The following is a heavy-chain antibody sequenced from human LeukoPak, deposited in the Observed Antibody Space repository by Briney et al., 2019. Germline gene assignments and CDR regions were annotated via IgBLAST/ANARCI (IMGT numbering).Heavy chain of an antibody. CDR2: IYYSGST. D-gene: IGHD3-3*01. Sequence: LETLSLTCTVSGGSISSYYWSWIRQPPGKGLEWIGYIYYSGSTNYNPSLKSRVTISVDTSKNQFSLKLSSVTAADTAVYYCARANYDFWSGYLYYFDYWGQGTLVTVSS. CDR1: GGSISSYY. V-gene: IGHV4-59*01. J-gene: IGHJ4*02. CDR3: ARANYDFWSGYLYYFDY.